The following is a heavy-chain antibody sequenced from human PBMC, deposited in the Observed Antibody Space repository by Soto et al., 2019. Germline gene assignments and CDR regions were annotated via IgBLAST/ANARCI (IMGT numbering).Heavy chain of an antibody. CDR3: ARAKITGLFDY. Sequence: WETMRLTCAVSGFTSSSIDDFWVRIRQPPGTRLEWLREITHSGSTTYNPSLTSRVTISVDTSKTQFSLKLTSATAVDTVVYYRARAKITGLFDYWGQGTLVTVSS. CDR1: GFTSSSIDDF. CDR2: ITHSGST. V-gene: IGHV4-39*07. D-gene: IGHD2-8*02. J-gene: IGHJ4*02.